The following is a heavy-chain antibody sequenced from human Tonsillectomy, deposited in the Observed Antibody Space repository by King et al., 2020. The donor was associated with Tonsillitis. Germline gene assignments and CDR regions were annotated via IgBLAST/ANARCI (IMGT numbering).Heavy chain of an antibody. Sequence: VQLVESGGGLVQPGGSLRLSCAASGFTFSSYEMNWVRQAPGKGLEWVSYISSSGSTIYYADSVKGRFTISRDNVKNSLYLQMNSLRAEDTALYYCARWEWELPTSYYFDYWGQGTLVTVSS. J-gene: IGHJ4*02. CDR2: ISSSGSTI. CDR1: GFTFSSYE. D-gene: IGHD1-26*01. CDR3: ARWEWELPTSYYFDY. V-gene: IGHV3-48*03.